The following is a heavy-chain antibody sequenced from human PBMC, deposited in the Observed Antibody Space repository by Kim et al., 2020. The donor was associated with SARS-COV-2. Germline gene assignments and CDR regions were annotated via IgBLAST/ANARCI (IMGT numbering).Heavy chain of an antibody. J-gene: IGHJ4*02. Sequence: KGRFTISRDNAKNSLYLQMNSLRAEDTAVYYCARVNQMYYYDSSGYYYDYWGQGTLVTVSS. V-gene: IGHV3-11*06. D-gene: IGHD3-22*01. CDR3: ARVNQMYYYDSSGYYYDY.